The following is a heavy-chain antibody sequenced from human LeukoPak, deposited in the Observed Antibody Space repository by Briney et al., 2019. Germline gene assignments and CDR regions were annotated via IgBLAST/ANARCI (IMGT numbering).Heavy chain of an antibody. D-gene: IGHD2-2*01. CDR3: ARDVYCSSTSCYASLHFDY. Sequence: GGSLRLSCAASGFTFCSYEMNWVRQAPGKGLEWVSYISSSGSTIYYADSVKGRFTISRDNAKNSLYLQMNSLRAEDTAVYYCARDVYCSSTSCYASLHFDYWGQGTLVTVSS. CDR1: GFTFCSYE. V-gene: IGHV3-48*03. CDR2: ISSSGSTI. J-gene: IGHJ4*02.